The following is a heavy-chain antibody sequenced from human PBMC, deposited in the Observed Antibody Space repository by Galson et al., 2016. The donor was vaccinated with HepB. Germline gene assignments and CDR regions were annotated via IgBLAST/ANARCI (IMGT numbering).Heavy chain of an antibody. CDR3: AREGREKSGGYFEPDYYNGMDV. CDR2: ISANRGDT. D-gene: IGHD3-9*01. Sequence: QSGAEVTKPGASVKLSCKASGYSVTNYGISWARQAPGQGLEWIGWISANRGDTASAQRFQDRVTMTTDTSTSTFYMDLRGRTSDDTAVYYCAREGREKSGGYFEPDYYNGMDVWGQGTTVTVSS. CDR1: GYSVTNYG. V-gene: IGHV1-18*01. J-gene: IGHJ6*02.